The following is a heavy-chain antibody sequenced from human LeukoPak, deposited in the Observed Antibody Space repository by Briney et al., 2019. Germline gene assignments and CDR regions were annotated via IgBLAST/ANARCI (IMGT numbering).Heavy chain of an antibody. CDR1: GGSISSYY. D-gene: IGHD6-19*01. CDR3: ARHRGYSSGLFEY. Sequence: PSETLSLTCTVSGGSISSYYWSWIRQPPGKGLEWIGYIYFSGSTNYNPSLKSRLTISVDTSKNQFSLNLSSVTAADTAVYYCARHRGYSSGLFEYWGQGTLVTVSS. V-gene: IGHV4-59*08. J-gene: IGHJ4*02. CDR2: IYFSGST.